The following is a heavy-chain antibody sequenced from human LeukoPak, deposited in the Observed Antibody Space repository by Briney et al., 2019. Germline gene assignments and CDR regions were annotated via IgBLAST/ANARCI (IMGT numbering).Heavy chain of an antibody. CDR3: TRAPYGGNSLATY. V-gene: IGHV3-49*04. CDR2: IRSKAYGATT. J-gene: IGHJ4*02. Sequence: GGSLRLSCTAPGFTFGDYAMSWVRQAPGKGLEWVGFIRSKAYGATTEYAASVKGRFTISRDDSKSIAYLQMNSLKTEDTAVYYCTRAPYGGNSLATYWGQGTLVTVSS. CDR1: GFTFGDYA. D-gene: IGHD4-23*01.